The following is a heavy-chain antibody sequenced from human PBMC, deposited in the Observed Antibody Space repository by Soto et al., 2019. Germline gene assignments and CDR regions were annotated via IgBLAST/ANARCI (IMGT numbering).Heavy chain of an antibody. CDR3: ARAGAATLSDY. V-gene: IGHV4-59*01. D-gene: IGHD2-15*01. Sequence: QVQLQESGPGLVKPSETLSLTCTVSGGSISNYYCSWIRQPPGKGLEWIGYIYYSGSTNYNPSLQGRVTISVDTSKNQFSLKLSSVTAADTAVYYCARAGAATLSDYWGQGTLVTVSS. CDR1: GGSISNYY. CDR2: IYYSGST. J-gene: IGHJ4*02.